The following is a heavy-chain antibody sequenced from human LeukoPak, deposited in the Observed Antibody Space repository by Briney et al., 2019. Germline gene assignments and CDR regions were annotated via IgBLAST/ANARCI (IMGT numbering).Heavy chain of an antibody. D-gene: IGHD2-21*02. CDR3: ARGPYCGGDCYSSWFDP. Sequence: PSETLSLTCTVSGGSISSSSYYWGWIRQPPGKGLEWIGSIYYSGSTYYNPSLKSRVTISVDTSKNQFSLKLSSVTAADTAVYYCARGPYCGGDCYSSWFDPWGQGTLVTVSS. CDR2: IYYSGST. CDR1: GGSISSSSYY. V-gene: IGHV4-39*01. J-gene: IGHJ5*02.